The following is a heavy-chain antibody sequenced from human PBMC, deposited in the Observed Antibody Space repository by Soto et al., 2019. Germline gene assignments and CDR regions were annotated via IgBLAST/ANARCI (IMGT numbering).Heavy chain of an antibody. V-gene: IGHV4-31*03. CDR1: GGSISSGGTGSY. J-gene: IGHJ5*02. CDR3: ARVPGP. Sequence: PSETLSLTCTVSGGSISSGGTGSYWTWIRQLPGKGLEWIGYIYYTGNTYYNPSLKSRPTISIDTSENQFSLKLTSVTAADTAVYYCARVPGPWGQGTLVTVSS. CDR2: IYYTGNT. D-gene: IGHD3-10*01.